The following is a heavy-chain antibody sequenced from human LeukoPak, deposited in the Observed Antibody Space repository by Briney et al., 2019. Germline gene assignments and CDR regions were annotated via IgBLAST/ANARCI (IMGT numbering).Heavy chain of an antibody. Sequence: GGSLRLSCAASGFTFSSYAMSWVRQAPGKGLEWVSAISGSGGSTYYADAVKGRFTISRDNSKNTLYLQMNSLRAEDTAVYYCAIPIVVVPAAKSGHAFDIWGQGTMVTVSS. D-gene: IGHD2-2*01. V-gene: IGHV3-23*01. CDR1: GFTFSSYA. CDR3: AIPIVVVPAAKSGHAFDI. J-gene: IGHJ3*02. CDR2: ISGSGGST.